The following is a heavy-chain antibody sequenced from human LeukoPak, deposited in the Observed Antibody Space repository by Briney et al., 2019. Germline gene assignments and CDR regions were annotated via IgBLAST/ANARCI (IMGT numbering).Heavy chain of an antibody. Sequence: GGSLRLSCAVSEFSFSRFGMTWVRQAPGKGLEWVSSISSSSSDIYYVDSVKGRFTISRDNSKNSLYLQMNSLRAEDTAVYYCAKRDRTSVVVPAAIFDYYYMDVWGKGTTVTVSS. J-gene: IGHJ6*03. CDR1: EFSFSRFG. D-gene: IGHD2-2*02. CDR2: ISSSSSDI. V-gene: IGHV3-21*04. CDR3: AKRDRTSVVVPAAIFDYYYMDV.